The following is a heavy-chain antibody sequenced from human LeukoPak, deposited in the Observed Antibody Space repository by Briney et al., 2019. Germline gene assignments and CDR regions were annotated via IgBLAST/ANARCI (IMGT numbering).Heavy chain of an antibody. CDR1: GGTFSSYA. Sequence: ASVKVSCKASGGTFSSYAISWVRQAPGQGLEWMGGIIPIFGTANYAQKFQGRVTITTDESTSTAYMELSSLRSEDTAVYYCAVQGRYCSGGSCYYSDYWGQGTLVTVSS. J-gene: IGHJ4*02. D-gene: IGHD2-15*01. CDR2: IIPIFGTA. CDR3: AVQGRYCSGGSCYYSDY. V-gene: IGHV1-69*05.